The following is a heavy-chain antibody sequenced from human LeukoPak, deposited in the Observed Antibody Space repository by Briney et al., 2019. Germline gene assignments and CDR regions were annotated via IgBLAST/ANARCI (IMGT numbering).Heavy chain of an antibody. CDR3: ARYCTSTTCILRGFDY. V-gene: IGHV4-38-2*01. CDR2: IYHTGSA. D-gene: IGHD2-2*01. CDR1: GYSFTSGHY. J-gene: IGHJ4*02. Sequence: SETLSLTCSVSGYSFTSGHYWGWIRQPPGKGLEWIANIYHTGSAHYNPSLKSRVTISVDTSKNQFSLKLSSVTAADTAVYYCARYCTSTTCILRGFDYWGQGALVTVSS.